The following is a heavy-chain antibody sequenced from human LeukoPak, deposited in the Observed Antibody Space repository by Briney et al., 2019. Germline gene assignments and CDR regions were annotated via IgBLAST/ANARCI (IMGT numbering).Heavy chain of an antibody. CDR2: ISYDGSNK. D-gene: IGHD4-17*01. CDR3: AKSATVTTKGSFDY. V-gene: IGHV3-30*18. CDR1: GFTFSSYG. Sequence: PGRSLRLSCAASGFTFSSYGMHWVRQAPGKGLEGVAVISYDGSNKYYAHSVKGRFTISRDNSKNTLYLQMNSLRAEDTAVYYCAKSATVTTKGSFDYWGQGTLVTVSS. J-gene: IGHJ4*02.